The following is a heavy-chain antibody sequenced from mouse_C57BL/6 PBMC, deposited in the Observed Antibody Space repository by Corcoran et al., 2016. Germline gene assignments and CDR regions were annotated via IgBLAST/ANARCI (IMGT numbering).Heavy chain of an antibody. CDR1: GYTFPTYG. V-gene: IGHV9-3*01. CDR3: AVGALYAMDY. CDR2: INTYSGVP. Sequence: QIPLVQSGPELKKPGETVKISCKASGYTFPTYGLSWVKQAPGKGLKWMGWINTYSGVPTYADDFKGRFAFSLETSASTAYLQINNLKNEDTATYFWAVGALYAMDYWGQGTSVTVSS. J-gene: IGHJ4*01.